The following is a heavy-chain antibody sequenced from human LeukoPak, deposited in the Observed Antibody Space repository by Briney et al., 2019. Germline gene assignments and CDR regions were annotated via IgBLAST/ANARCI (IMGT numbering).Heavy chain of an antibody. Sequence: ASVKVSCKASGYTFTGYYMHWVRQAPGQGLEWMGWINPNSGGTNYAQKFQGRVTMTGDTSISTAYMELSRLRSDDTAVYYCAREGGYSSSWYWYFQHWGQGTLVTVSS. CDR2: INPNSGGT. D-gene: IGHD6-13*01. CDR1: GYTFTGYY. V-gene: IGHV1-2*02. J-gene: IGHJ1*01. CDR3: AREGGYSSSWYWYFQH.